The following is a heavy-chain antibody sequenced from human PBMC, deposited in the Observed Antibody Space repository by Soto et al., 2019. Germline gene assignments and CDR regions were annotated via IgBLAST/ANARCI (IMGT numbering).Heavy chain of an antibody. CDR3: ARHGAAVLYYYGMDV. V-gene: IGHV4-39*01. CDR2: VYYDGSP. CDR1: GASVSTSTYH. D-gene: IGHD6-13*01. Sequence: QLQLQESGPGLVKPSETLSLTCTISGASVSTSTYHWGWMRQPPGKGLEWIGTVYYDGSPYYNPSLKSRVIISVDTSMNQFSLKVTSVTAADTAVYYCARHGAAVLYYYGMDVWGQGTTVTVSS. J-gene: IGHJ6*02.